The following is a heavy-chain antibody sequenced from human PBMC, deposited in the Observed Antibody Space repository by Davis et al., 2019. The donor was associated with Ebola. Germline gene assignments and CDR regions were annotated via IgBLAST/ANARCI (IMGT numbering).Heavy chain of an antibody. V-gene: IGHV3-33*01. D-gene: IGHD2-21*01. CDR1: GFTFSSYG. CDR2: IWYDGSNK. J-gene: IGHJ4*02. Sequence: GESLKISCAASGFTFSSYGMHWVRQAPGKGLEWVAVIWYDGSNKYYADSVKGRFTISRDNSKNTLSLQMNSLRAEDTAVYYCARVSTGGDVDYWGQGTLVTVSS. CDR3: ARVSTGGDVDY.